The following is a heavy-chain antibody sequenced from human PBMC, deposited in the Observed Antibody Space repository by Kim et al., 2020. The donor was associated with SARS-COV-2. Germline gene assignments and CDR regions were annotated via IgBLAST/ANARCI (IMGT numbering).Heavy chain of an antibody. CDR3: ARHGYGGKQGSYHYMDV. CDR2: IYYSGST. Sequence: SETLSLTCTVSGGSISSYYWSWIRQPPGKGLEWIGYIYYSGSTNYNPSLKSRVTISVDTSKNQFSLKLSSVTAADTAVYYCARHGYGGKQGSYHYMDVWG. D-gene: IGHD4-17*01. J-gene: IGHJ6*03. CDR1: GGSISSYY. V-gene: IGHV4-59*08.